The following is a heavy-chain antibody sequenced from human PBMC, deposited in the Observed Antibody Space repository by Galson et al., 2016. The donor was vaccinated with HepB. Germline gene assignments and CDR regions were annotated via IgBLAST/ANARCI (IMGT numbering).Heavy chain of an antibody. Sequence: NNPSLESRVTMSVDTSKNQFSLRLTSVTAADTAVYYCARHPIGGVAGGHPPGFDPWGQGTLVTVSS. D-gene: IGHD6-19*01. CDR3: ARHPIGGVAGGHPPGFDP. J-gene: IGHJ5*02. V-gene: IGHV4-39*01.